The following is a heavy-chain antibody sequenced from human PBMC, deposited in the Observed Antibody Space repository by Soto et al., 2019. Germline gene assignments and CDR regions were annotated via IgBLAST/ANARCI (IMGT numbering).Heavy chain of an antibody. CDR2: ISAHNGNT. Sequence: QVHLVQSGAEVKKPGASVKVSCTGSVYAFTTYGITWVRQAPGQGLEWRGWISAHNGNTNYAQKLQGRVTVTRDTSTSTAYMELRSLRSDDTAVYYCARGRYGEYGGQGDLVTVSS. D-gene: IGHD3-10*01. J-gene: IGHJ4*02. CDR3: ARGRYGEY. CDR1: VYAFTTYG. V-gene: IGHV1-18*01.